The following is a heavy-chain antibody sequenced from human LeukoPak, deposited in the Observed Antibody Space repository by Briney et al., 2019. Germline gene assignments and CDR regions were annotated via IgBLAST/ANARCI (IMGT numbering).Heavy chain of an antibody. V-gene: IGHV3-33*01. D-gene: IGHD5-12*01. CDR1: GFTFSSYG. CDR3: ARAYSRESGYDFVFEN. J-gene: IGHJ4*02. CDR2: IWYDGSNK. Sequence: GGSLRLSCAASGFTFSSYGMHWVRQAPGKGLEWVAVIWYDGSNKFYADSVKGRFTISRDNSKNTLYLQMNSLRAEDTAVYYCARAYSRESGYDFVFENWGQGTLVSVSS.